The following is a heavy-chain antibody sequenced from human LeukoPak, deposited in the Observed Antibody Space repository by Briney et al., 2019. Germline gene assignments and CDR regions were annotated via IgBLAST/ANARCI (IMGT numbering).Heavy chain of an antibody. CDR2: INHSGGT. V-gene: IGHV4-34*01. J-gene: IGHJ4*02. CDR3: ARGLSPRINMVRGVRPPFRGVFDY. CDR1: GGSFSGYY. D-gene: IGHD3-10*01. Sequence: TSETLSLTCAVYGGSFSGYYWSWIRQPPGKGLEWIGEINHSGGTNYNPSLKSRVTISVDTSKNQFSLKLSSVTAADTAVYYCARGLSPRINMVRGVRPPFRGVFDYWGQGTLVTVSS.